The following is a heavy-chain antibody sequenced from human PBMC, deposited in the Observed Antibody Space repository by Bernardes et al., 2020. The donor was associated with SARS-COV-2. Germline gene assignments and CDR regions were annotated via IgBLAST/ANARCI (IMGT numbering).Heavy chain of an antibody. CDR2: IYYSWST. CDR1: GGSISSGGYY. D-gene: IGHD3-3*01. Sequence: TLSLTCTVSGGSISSGGYYWSWIRQHPGKGLEWIGYIYYSWSTYYNPSLKSRVTISVDTSKNQFSLKLSSVTAADTAVYYCARAHRITIFGVVRYFDYGGQGTLVTVSS. CDR3: ARAHRITIFGVVRYFDY. J-gene: IGHJ4*02. V-gene: IGHV4-31*03.